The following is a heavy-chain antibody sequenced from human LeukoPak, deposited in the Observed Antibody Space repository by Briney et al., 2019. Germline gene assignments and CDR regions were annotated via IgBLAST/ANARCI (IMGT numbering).Heavy chain of an antibody. D-gene: IGHD6-13*01. CDR1: GFTFSTYT. CDR3: AKAASSSWPSYYYGMDV. V-gene: IGHV3-23*01. Sequence: GGSLRLSCAASGFTFSTYTMYWVRHPPGKGLEWVSIIGSSGGGIHYADSVKGRFTISRDNSKNALYLQMNSLRVEDTAVYYCAKAASSSWPSYYYGMDVWGQGTTVTVSS. J-gene: IGHJ6*02. CDR2: IGSSGGGI.